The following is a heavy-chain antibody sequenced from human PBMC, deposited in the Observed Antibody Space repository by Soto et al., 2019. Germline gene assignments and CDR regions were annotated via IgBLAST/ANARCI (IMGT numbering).Heavy chain of an antibody. CDR3: AKGIQSWYDDAFDI. V-gene: IGHV3-23*01. CDR1: GFAFSSYA. J-gene: IGHJ3*02. Sequence: LRLSCAASGFAFSSYAMNWVRQAPGKGLEWVSSSSGSGDGTYYADSVRGRFTVSRDTSRNTLYLQMNSLRAEDTAVYYRAKGIQSWYDDAFDIWGQGTKVTVSS. CDR2: SSGSGDGT. D-gene: IGHD5-18*01.